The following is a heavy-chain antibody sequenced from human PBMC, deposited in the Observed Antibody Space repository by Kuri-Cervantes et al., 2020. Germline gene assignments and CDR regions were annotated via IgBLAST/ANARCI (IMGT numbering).Heavy chain of an antibody. V-gene: IGHV4-34*01. CDR2: INHSGST. Sequence: SETLSLTCAVYGGSFSGYYWSWIRQPPGKGLEWIGEINHSGSTSYNPSLKSRVTISVDTSKNQFSLKLSSVTAADTAVYYCARDSQGSYDFWSGYQNYYYYMDVWGKGTTVTVSS. J-gene: IGHJ6*03. CDR1: GGSFSGYY. D-gene: IGHD3-3*01. CDR3: ARDSQGSYDFWSGYQNYYYYMDV.